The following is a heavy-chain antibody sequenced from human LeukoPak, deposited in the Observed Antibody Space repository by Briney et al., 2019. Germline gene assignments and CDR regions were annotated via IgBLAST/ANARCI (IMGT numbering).Heavy chain of an antibody. CDR3: AREDTDYDILTGYPPSTY. CDR1: GFTVSSNY. Sequence: GGSLRLSCAASGFTVSSNYMSGVRQAPGKGLEWVSVIYSGGSTYYADSVKGRFTISRDNSKNTLYLQMNSLRAEDTAVYYCAREDTDYDILTGYPPSTYWGQGTLVTVSS. D-gene: IGHD3-9*01. J-gene: IGHJ4*02. V-gene: IGHV3-66*01. CDR2: IYSGGST.